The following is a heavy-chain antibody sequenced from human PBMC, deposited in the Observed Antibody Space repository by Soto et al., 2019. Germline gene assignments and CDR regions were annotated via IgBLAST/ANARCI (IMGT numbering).Heavy chain of an antibody. V-gene: IGHV1-18*01. J-gene: IGHJ4*02. CDR1: GYTFTSYG. CDR2: ISAYNGNT. Sequence: GSVKVSCKASGYTFTSYGISWVRQAPGQGLEWMGWISAYNGNTNYAQKLQGRVTMTTDTSTSTAYMELRSLRSDDTAVYYCARVSLKGITGTTADYWGQGTLVTVSS. CDR3: ARVSLKGITGTTADY. D-gene: IGHD1-7*01.